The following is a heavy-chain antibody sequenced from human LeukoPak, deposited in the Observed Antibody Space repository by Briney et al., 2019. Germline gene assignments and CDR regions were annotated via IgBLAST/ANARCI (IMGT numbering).Heavy chain of an antibody. CDR2: ISSSSSYI. CDR3: ARDRKQLVVAFDY. J-gene: IGHJ4*02. D-gene: IGHD6-6*01. CDR1: GFTFSSYS. Sequence: GGSLRLSCAASGFTFSSYSMNWVRQAPGKGLEWVSSISSSSSYIYYADSVKGRFTISRDNAKNSLYLQMNSLRAEDTAVYYCARDRKQLVVAFDYWGQGTLVTVSS. V-gene: IGHV3-21*01.